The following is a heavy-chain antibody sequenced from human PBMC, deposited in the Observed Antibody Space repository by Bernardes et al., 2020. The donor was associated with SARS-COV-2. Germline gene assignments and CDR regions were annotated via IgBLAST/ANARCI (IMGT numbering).Heavy chain of an antibody. CDR1: GGSISSGGYY. V-gene: IGHV4-31*03. CDR3: ARSRGQVLEWLPFDS. D-gene: IGHD3-3*01. J-gene: IGHJ5*01. Sequence: SETLSLTCTVSGGSISSGGYYWSWIRQHPGKGLEWIGYIYYSGSTYYNPSLKSRVTISVDTSKNQFSLKLSSVTAADTAVYYWARSRGQVLEWLPFDSWGQGTLVTVSS. CDR2: IYYSGST.